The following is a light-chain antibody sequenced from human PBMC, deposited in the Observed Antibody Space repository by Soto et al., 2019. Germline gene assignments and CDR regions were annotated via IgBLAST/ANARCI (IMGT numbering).Light chain of an antibody. J-gene: IGKJ1*01. CDR3: QQYDYWPPWT. Sequence: EIVMTQSPATLSVSPGERATLSCRASQSVRNNLAWYQQKPGQAPSLLIYGASTRATGIPARFSGSGSGTEFTLTISSLQSEDSAVYYCQQYDYWPPWTFGQGTKVDI. V-gene: IGKV3-15*01. CDR2: GAS. CDR1: QSVRNN.